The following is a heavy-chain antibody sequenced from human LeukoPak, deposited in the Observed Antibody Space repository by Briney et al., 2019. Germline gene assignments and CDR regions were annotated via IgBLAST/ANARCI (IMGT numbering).Heavy chain of an antibody. J-gene: IGHJ4*02. V-gene: IGHV3-30*18. CDR3: AKRPSDYGDYVSYFDY. Sequence: GGSLRLSCAAYGLSFISYGMHWVRQVPGKWLEWVGVISDDGRSKDYADSVKGRFTISRDNSKDTLYLQMNSLRDEDTAVYYCAKRPSDYGDYVSYFDYWGQGTLVTVSS. D-gene: IGHD4-17*01. CDR1: GLSFISYG. CDR2: ISDDGRSK.